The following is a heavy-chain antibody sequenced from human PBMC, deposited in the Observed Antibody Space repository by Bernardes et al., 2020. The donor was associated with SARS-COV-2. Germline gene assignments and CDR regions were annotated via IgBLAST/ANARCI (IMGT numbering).Heavy chain of an antibody. V-gene: IGHV3-21*01. D-gene: IGHD2-21*02. CDR3: ARMNCGGDCYPYYYYGMDV. Sequence: GGSLRLSCAASGFTFSSYSMNWVRQAPGKGLEWVSSISSSSSYIYYADSVKGRFTISRDNAKNSLYLQMNSLRAEDTAVYYCARMNCGGDCYPYYYYGMDVWGQGTTVTVSS. CDR1: GFTFSSYS. J-gene: IGHJ6*02. CDR2: ISSSSSYI.